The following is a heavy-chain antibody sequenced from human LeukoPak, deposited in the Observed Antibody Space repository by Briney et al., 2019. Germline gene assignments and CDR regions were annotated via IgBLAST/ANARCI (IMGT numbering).Heavy chain of an antibody. CDR2: TNKEGTGT. CDR1: GFTFSDYW. J-gene: IGHJ3*01. Sequence: GSLRLSCAASGFTFSDYWMHWVRQVPGKGLMWVSRTNKEGTGTTYADSVRGRFTISRDNAKNTLLLQVNSLRAEDTGVYYCAREMGSSSYVLDVWGQGTMVTVSS. D-gene: IGHD2-2*01. V-gene: IGHV3-74*01. CDR3: AREMGSSSYVLDV.